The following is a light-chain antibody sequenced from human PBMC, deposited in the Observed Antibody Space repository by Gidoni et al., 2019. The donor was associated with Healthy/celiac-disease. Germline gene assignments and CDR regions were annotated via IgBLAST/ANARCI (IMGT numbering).Light chain of an antibody. J-gene: IGKJ2*01. V-gene: IGKV1-39*01. CDR2: AAS. CDR3: QQSYSTPRT. CDR1: QSISSY. Sequence: DIQMTQSPSSLSASVGDRVTITCRASQSISSYLNWYQQKPGKAPKLLIDAASSLQSGVPSRFSGSGSVTDFTLTISSLQPEDFATYYCQQSYSTPRTFXQXTKLEIK.